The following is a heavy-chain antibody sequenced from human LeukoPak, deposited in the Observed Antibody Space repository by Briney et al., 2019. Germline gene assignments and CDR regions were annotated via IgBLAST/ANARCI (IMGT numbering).Heavy chain of an antibody. CDR1: GFTFSNYA. J-gene: IGHJ4*02. CDR2: INDNGGRT. D-gene: IGHD1-26*01. V-gene: IGHV3-64D*09. CDR3: VKDVGGSYAFDY. Sequence: GGSLRLSCSASGFTFSNYAMHWVRQAPGKGLEYVSGINDNGGRTHYGDSVKGRFSISRDNSKNTLHLQMSTLRAEDTALYYCVKDVGGSYAFDYWGQGILVTVAS.